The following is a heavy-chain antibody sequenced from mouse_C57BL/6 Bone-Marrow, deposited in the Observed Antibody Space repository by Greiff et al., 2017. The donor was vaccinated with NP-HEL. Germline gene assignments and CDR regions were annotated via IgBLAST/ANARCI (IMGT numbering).Heavy chain of an antibody. CDR1: GYTFTSYW. Sequence: QVQLQQPGAELVRPGSSVKLSCKASGYTFTSYWMHWVKQRPIQGLEWIGNIDPSDSETHYNQKFKDKATLTVDKSSSTAYMQLSSLTSEDSAVYYCAREGITTASRGGYFDYWGQGTTLTVSS. CDR2: IDPSDSET. CDR3: AREGITTASRGGYFDY. D-gene: IGHD1-2*01. V-gene: IGHV1-52*01. J-gene: IGHJ2*01.